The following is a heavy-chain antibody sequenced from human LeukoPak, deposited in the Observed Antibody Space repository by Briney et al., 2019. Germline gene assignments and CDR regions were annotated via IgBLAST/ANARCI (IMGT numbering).Heavy chain of an antibody. J-gene: IGHJ4*02. Sequence: GSLRLSCAASGFTVSSNYMSWVRQPPGKGLEWTGEIFHSGSTNYHPSLESRLTISMDKSKNSFSLRLTSVTAADTAVYYCAREIFGARAFQYWGQGILVTVSS. D-gene: IGHD3-3*01. CDR1: GFTVSSNY. V-gene: IGHV4-4*02. CDR3: AREIFGARAFQY. CDR2: IFHSGST.